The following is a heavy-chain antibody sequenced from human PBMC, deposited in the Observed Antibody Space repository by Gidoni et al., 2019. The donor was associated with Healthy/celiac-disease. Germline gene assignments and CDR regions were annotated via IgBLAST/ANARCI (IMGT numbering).Heavy chain of an antibody. Sequence: GLEWVSGISWNSGSIGYADSVKGRFTISRDNAKNSLYLQMNSLRAEDTALYYCAKVTWGKYYYYGMDVWGQGTTVTVSS. CDR3: AKVTWGKYYYYGMDV. V-gene: IGHV3-9*01. CDR2: ISWNSGSI. J-gene: IGHJ6*02. D-gene: IGHD7-27*01.